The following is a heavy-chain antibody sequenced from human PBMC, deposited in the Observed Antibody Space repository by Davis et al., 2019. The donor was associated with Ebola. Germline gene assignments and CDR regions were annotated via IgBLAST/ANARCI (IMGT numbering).Heavy chain of an antibody. D-gene: IGHD7-27*01. J-gene: IGHJ4*02. CDR1: GYTFTSYD. Sequence: ASVKVSCKASGYTFTSYDINWVRQATGQGLEWMGWMNTNSGNTGYAQKFQGRVTMTRNTSISTAYMELSSLRSEDTAVYYCARGLFNWGSSAKDYWGQGTLVTVSS. CDR3: ARGLFNWGSSAKDY. V-gene: IGHV1-8*01. CDR2: MNTNSGNT.